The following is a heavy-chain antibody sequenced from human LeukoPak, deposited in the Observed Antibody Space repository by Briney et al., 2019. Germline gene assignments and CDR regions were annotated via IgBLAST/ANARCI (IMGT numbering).Heavy chain of an antibody. V-gene: IGHV3-30*02. CDR2: MRYDGSNR. CDR3: AKGVKVPLLRYFSYYMDV. J-gene: IGHJ6*03. CDR1: GFTFSSYS. D-gene: IGHD3-9*01. Sequence: QPGGSLRLSCAASGFTFSSYSMNWVRQAPGKGLEWVAFMRYDGSNRNYADSVKGRFTISRDNSKNTLYLQMNSLRAEDTAVYYCAKGVKVPLLRYFSYYMDVWGKGTTVTISS.